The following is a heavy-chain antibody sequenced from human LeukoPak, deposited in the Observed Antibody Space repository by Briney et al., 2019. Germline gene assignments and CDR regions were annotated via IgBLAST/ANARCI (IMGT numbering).Heavy chain of an antibody. J-gene: IGHJ6*03. CDR2: IRYDGSNK. D-gene: IGHD3-10*01. Sequence: GGSLRLSCAASGFTFSSYGMHWVRQAPGKGLEWVAFIRYDGSNKYYADSVKGRFTISRDNSKNTPYLQMNSLRAEDTAVYYCAKVGYYYGSVPGHYYYMDVWGKGTTVTISS. CDR3: AKVGYYYGSVPGHYYYMDV. CDR1: GFTFSSYG. V-gene: IGHV3-30*02.